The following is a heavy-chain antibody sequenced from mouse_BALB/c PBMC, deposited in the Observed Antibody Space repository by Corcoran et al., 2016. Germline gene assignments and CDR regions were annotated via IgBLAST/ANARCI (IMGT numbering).Heavy chain of an antibody. CDR3: ASEVDYGSSYCFAY. CDR1: GYSITSGFY. V-gene: IGHV3-6*02. D-gene: IGHD1-1*01. Sequence: DVQLQESGPGLVKPSQSLSLTCSVTGYSITSGFYWNWIRQFPGNKLEWMGYIGYDGTNNYTPALKNRISIPRYTSKNQFFRKLNSVTTEDTATDYCASEVDYGSSYCFAYGGQGTLFTVSA. CDR2: IGYDGTN. J-gene: IGHJ3*01.